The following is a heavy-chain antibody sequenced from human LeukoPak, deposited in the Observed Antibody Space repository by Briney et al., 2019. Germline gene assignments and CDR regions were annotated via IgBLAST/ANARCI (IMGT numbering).Heavy chain of an antibody. Sequence: GSLRLSCAASGFTFSSYSMNWVRQAPGKGLEWVSSISSSSSYIYYADSVKGRFTISRDNAKNSLYLQMNSLKAEDTAVYYCARLMAVRLGGMDVWGQGTTVTVSS. CDR2: ISSSSSYI. D-gene: IGHD6-19*01. CDR3: ARLMAVRLGGMDV. V-gene: IGHV3-21*04. J-gene: IGHJ6*02. CDR1: GFTFSSYS.